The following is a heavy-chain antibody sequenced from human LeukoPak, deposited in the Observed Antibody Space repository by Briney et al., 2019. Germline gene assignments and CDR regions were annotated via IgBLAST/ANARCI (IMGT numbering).Heavy chain of an antibody. CDR3: ARDLGVLRRYDAFDI. D-gene: IGHD1-26*01. Sequence: GGSLRLSCAASGFTVSSNYMSWVRQAPGKGLEWVAVISYDGSNKYYADSVKGRFTISRDNSKNTLYLQMNSLRAEDTAVYYCARDLGVLRRYDAFDIWGQGTMVTVSS. J-gene: IGHJ3*02. V-gene: IGHV3-30-3*01. CDR2: ISYDGSNK. CDR1: GFTVSSNY.